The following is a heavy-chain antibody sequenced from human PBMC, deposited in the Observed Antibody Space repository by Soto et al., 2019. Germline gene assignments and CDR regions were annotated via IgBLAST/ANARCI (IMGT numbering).Heavy chain of an antibody. CDR3: AKDRYFKREYFDY. V-gene: IGHV3-30*18. J-gene: IGHJ4*02. D-gene: IGHD3-16*02. Sequence: QVQLVESGGGVVQPGRSLRLSCAASGFTFSSYYMHWVRKAPGKGLEWVAVISYDGSNKYSADSVKGRFTISRDNSKNTLYLQMNSLRAEDTAVYYCAKDRYFKREYFDYGGQGTLVTVSS. CDR1: GFTFSSYY. CDR2: ISYDGSNK.